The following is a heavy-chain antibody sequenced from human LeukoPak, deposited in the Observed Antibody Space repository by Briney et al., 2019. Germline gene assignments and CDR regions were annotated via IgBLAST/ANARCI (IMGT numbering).Heavy chain of an antibody. Sequence: GGSLRLSCVTSGFTFGSYTMHWVRQAPGKGLEWVSAISGSGTITYYADSVRGRFTISRDNSRNTLYVQMNSLRAEDTAVYYCTKDLPYSGNYLGYYPFHYWGQGTLVTVSS. CDR1: GFTFGSYT. D-gene: IGHD1-26*01. V-gene: IGHV3-23*01. CDR3: TKDLPYSGNYLGYYPFHY. J-gene: IGHJ4*02. CDR2: ISGSGTIT.